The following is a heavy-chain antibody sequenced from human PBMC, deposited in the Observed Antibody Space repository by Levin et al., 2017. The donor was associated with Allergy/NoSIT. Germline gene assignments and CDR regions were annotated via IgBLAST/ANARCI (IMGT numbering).Heavy chain of an antibody. CDR1: GGSISTSNYY. CDR2: IYYTGST. J-gene: IGHJ5*02. CDR3: ARDSPERYSNSWSVRVDRWFHP. D-gene: IGHD6-13*01. V-gene: IGHV4-39*07. Sequence: TPSETLSLTCTVSGGSISTSNYYWGWLRQSPGKGLEWIGSIYYTGSTYYKSSFKSRVTISVDTSKNQFSLKLNSMTAADSAIYYCARDSPERYSNSWSVRVDRWFHPWGQGTLVTVSS.